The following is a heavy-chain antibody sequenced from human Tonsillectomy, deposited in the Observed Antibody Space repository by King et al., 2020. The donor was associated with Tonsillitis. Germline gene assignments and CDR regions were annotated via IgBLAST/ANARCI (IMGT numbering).Heavy chain of an antibody. CDR2: IYYSGST. D-gene: IGHD3-22*01. CDR3: ARESYYYESSGYGIDAFDI. J-gene: IGHJ3*02. Sequence: QLQESGPGLVKPSETLSLTCTVSGGSISSYYWSWVRQPPGKGLEWIGYIYYSGSTNYNPPLKSRVTISVDTTKNQFALKLSPVTAADTAVYYCARESYYYESSGYGIDAFDIWGQGTMVSVSS. V-gene: IGHV4-59*01. CDR1: GGSISSYY.